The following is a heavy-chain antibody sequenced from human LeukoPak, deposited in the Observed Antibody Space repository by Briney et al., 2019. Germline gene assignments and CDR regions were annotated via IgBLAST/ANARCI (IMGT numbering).Heavy chain of an antibody. V-gene: IGHV1-2*06. CDR3: ARDFGSGWYGGGYFDY. Sequence: GASVKVSCKASGYTFSGSYIHWVRQAPGQGLEWMGRINPNSGDTNYAQNFQGRVTMTRDTSITTAYMELSRLRSDDTAVYYCARDFGSGWYGGGYFDYWGQGTLVTVSS. CDR2: INPNSGDT. J-gene: IGHJ4*02. CDR1: GYTFSGSY. D-gene: IGHD6-19*01.